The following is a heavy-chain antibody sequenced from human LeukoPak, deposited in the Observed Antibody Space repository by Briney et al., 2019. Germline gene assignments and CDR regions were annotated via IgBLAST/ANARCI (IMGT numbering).Heavy chain of an antibody. CDR3: ARDRIAAAGHFDY. CDR2: ISSSSSYI. CDR1: GFTFSSYS. Sequence: GGSLRLSCAASGFTFSSYSMNWVRQAPGKGLEWVSSISSSSSYIYYADSVKSRFTISRDNAKNSLYLQMNSLRAEDTAVYYCARDRIAAAGHFDYWGQGTLVTVSS. J-gene: IGHJ4*02. V-gene: IGHV3-21*01. D-gene: IGHD6-13*01.